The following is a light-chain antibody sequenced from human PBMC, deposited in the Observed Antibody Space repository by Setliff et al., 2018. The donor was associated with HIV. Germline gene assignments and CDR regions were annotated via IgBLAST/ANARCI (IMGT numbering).Light chain of an antibody. V-gene: IGLV2-11*01. J-gene: IGLJ1*01. Sequence: QSALTQPRSVSGSPGQSVTISCTGTSSDVGTYNYVSWYQQHPGKAPKLMIFEVSKRPSGVPDRFSGSKSGNTASLTISGLQAEDEADYYCCSYAGSYSFFVFGSGTKATVL. CDR3: CSYAGSYSFFV. CDR1: SSDVGTYNY. CDR2: EVS.